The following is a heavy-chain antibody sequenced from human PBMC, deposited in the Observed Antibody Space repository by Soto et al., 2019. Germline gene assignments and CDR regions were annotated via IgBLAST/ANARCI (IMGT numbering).Heavy chain of an antibody. V-gene: IGHV1-18*01. D-gene: IGHD2-15*01. CDR1: GYTFSYVG. CDR2: ISVNNGDT. Sequence: ASVKVSCKASGYTFSYVGIGWVRQAPGQGLEWMGWISVNNGDTKYAQKFQGRLTMTTDTSTSTAYMEMRSLRTDDTAVYYCGREYCSGDRCYGPDYLVQGTLVTVSS. J-gene: IGHJ4*02. CDR3: GREYCSGDRCYGPDY.